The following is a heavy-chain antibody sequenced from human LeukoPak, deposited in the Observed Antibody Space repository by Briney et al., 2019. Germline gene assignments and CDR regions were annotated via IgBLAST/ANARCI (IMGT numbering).Heavy chain of an antibody. CDR3: AIMHGYYDGSGYWVQ. CDR2: ITTSGATT. J-gene: IGHJ4*02. CDR1: GFTFSSYG. Sequence: GGSLRLSCAASGFTFSSYGMSWVRQAPGKGLEWVSFITTSGATTSYADSVKGRFTISRDNPRNTLYMQMNSRRDEDTALYYCAIMHGYYDGSGYWVQWGQGTLVTVSS. D-gene: IGHD3-22*01. V-gene: IGHV3-23*01.